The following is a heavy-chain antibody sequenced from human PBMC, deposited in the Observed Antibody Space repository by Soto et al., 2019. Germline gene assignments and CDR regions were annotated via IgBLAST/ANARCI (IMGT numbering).Heavy chain of an antibody. Sequence: QMQLVQSGAEVKKSGSSVKVSCKASGGTSSKFVIPWVRQGPGQGLEWLGGIHPMLGAVKYAQKFQDRRTITPDRSTNTAAMELGSLRPDDTAVYYCARPKRSCYERGDSYSPTMDVWGHGTTVTVS. V-gene: IGHV1-69*06. J-gene: IGHJ6*02. CDR2: IHPMLGAV. D-gene: IGHD2-21*02. CDR1: GGTSSKFV. CDR3: ARPKRSCYERGDSYSPTMDV.